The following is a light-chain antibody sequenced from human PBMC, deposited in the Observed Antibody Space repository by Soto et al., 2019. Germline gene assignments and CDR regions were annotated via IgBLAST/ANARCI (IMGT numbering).Light chain of an antibody. J-gene: IGKJ5*01. V-gene: IGKV1-33*01. CDR1: QAISKN. Sequence: IQMTQSPSSLSASVGDRVTITCQASQAISKNLNWYQQKPGKAPKLLIYDASSLQTGVPSRFSGSGSATHFTFTISSLQPEDVATYYCQQYDNLLPITFGQGTRLDIK. CDR2: DAS. CDR3: QQYDNLLPIT.